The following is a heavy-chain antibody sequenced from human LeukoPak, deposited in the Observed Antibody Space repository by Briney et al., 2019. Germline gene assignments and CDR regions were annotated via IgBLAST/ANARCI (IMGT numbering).Heavy chain of an antibody. Sequence: GGSLRLSCAASEFTFSTYSMNWVRQAPGKGLEWVSYISSSGTIYYADSVKGRFTISRDNAKNSLYLQMNSLRADDTAMYYCARDQGNWNIDYWGQGTLVTVSS. CDR1: EFTFSTYS. J-gene: IGHJ4*02. D-gene: IGHD1/OR15-1a*01. CDR2: ISSSGTI. CDR3: ARDQGNWNIDY. V-gene: IGHV3-48*04.